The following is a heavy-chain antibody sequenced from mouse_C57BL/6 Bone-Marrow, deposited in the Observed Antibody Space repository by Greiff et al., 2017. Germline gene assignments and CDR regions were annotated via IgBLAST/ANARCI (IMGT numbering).Heavy chain of an antibody. CDR1: GYTFTDYY. D-gene: IGHD1-1*01. Sequence: VQLQQSGPVLVKPGASVKMSCKASGYTFTDYYMNWVKQSHGKSLEWIGVINPYNGGTSYNQKFKGKATLTVDKSSSTAYMELNSLTSEDSAVYYCARSGITTVDFDYWGQGTTLTVSS. J-gene: IGHJ2*01. CDR3: ARSGITTVDFDY. CDR2: INPYNGGT. V-gene: IGHV1-19*01.